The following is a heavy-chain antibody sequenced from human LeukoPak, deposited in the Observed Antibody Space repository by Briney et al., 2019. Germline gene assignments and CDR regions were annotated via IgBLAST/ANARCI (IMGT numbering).Heavy chain of an antibody. D-gene: IGHD2-2*01. J-gene: IGHJ5*01. CDR1: GFTFSDYY. Sequence: PGGSLRLSCAASGFTFSDYYVNWIRQAPGKGLEWVSYSSTTGHQTNYADSVKGRSTISRDHAKNSVYLQMNSLRAEDTAVYYCTRWACAGTSCYVLDSWGQGTPVTVSS. V-gene: IGHV3-11*06. CDR3: TRWACAGTSCYVLDS. CDR2: SSTTGHQT.